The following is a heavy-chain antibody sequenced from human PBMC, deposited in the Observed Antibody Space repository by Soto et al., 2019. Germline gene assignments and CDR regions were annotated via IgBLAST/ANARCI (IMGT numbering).Heavy chain of an antibody. CDR3: ARGRRTVTTSYYYYYMDV. CDR2: IIPILGIA. CDR1: VGTFSSYA. J-gene: IGHJ6*03. Sequence: SVKVSCKASVGTFSSYAISWVRQAPGHGLEWMGGIIPILGIANYAQKFQGRVTITADKSTSTAYMELSSLRSEDTAVYYCARGRRTVTTSYYYYYMDVWGKGTTVTVSS. D-gene: IGHD4-4*01. V-gene: IGHV1-69*10.